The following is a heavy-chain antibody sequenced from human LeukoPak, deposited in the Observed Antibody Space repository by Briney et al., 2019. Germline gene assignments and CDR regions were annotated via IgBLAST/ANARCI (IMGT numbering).Heavy chain of an antibody. V-gene: IGHV4-39*01. CDR3: ARLGGYYDPPGY. J-gene: IGHJ4*02. Sequence: SETLSLTCTVSGGSISSSSNYWAWIRQPPGRGLEWIGSISYGGSTYYSPSLESRVTISVDTSKNQFSLNLSSVTAADTAVYYCARLGGYYDPPGYWGQGTLVTVSS. CDR2: ISYGGST. CDR1: GGSISSSSNY. D-gene: IGHD3-22*01.